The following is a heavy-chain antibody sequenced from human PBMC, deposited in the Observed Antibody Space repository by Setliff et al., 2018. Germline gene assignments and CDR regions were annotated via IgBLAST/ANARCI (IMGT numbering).Heavy chain of an antibody. V-gene: IGHV3-23*01. CDR1: GFTFSASP. D-gene: IGHD3-10*01. CDR2: FSGSGVDT. Sequence: LRLSCAASGFTFSASPMSWVRQAPGKGLEWVSTFSGSGVDTYYADSVKGRFTISRDYSKNTLFLQMNSLRAEDTAVYYCAKDLAHYYGSGSSPIDYWGQGTLVTVSS. J-gene: IGHJ4*02. CDR3: AKDLAHYYGSGSSPIDY.